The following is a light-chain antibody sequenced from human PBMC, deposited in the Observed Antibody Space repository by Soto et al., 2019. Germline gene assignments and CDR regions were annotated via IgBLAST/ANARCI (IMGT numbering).Light chain of an antibody. CDR3: QQYNNHSPYS. J-gene: IGKJ2*03. Sequence: DIPMTQSPSTLSASVGDRVTITCRASQSISPWLAWYQQKPGKAPKLLIYHASTLQSGVPSRFSGSGSGTEFTLTISSLQPDDFATYYCQQYNNHSPYSFGQGTNVEIK. CDR2: HAS. V-gene: IGKV1-5*01. CDR1: QSISPW.